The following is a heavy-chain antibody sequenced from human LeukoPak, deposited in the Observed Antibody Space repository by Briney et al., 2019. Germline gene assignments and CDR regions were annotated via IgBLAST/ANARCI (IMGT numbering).Heavy chain of an antibody. J-gene: IGHJ3*02. CDR2: TWFDGSSE. D-gene: IGHD2-15*01. CDR1: GFTSANYA. CDR3: AKDLIVVVVAARSDAFDI. Sequence: GGSLRLSCTASGFTSANYAVSWVRQTPGKGLEWVALTWFDGSSEYYADSVKGRFTISRDNSKNTLHLQMSSLRAEDTAVYFCAKDLIVVVVAARSDAFDIWGQGTMVTVSS. V-gene: IGHV3-33*06.